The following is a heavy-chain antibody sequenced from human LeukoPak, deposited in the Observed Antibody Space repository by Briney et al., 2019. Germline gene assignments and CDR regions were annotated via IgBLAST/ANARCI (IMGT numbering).Heavy chain of an antibody. D-gene: IGHD3-10*01. Sequence: PGGSLRLSCAASGFTFSSYTMSWVRQAPGKGLEWVSSISGGGVSTYYADSVKGRFTISRDNSKNTLYLQMNSLRAEDTAVYYCARSFLPQYYYGSGSQNYMDVWGKGTTVTVSS. V-gene: IGHV3-23*01. CDR3: ARSFLPQYYYGSGSQNYMDV. CDR2: ISGGGVST. CDR1: GFTFSSYT. J-gene: IGHJ6*03.